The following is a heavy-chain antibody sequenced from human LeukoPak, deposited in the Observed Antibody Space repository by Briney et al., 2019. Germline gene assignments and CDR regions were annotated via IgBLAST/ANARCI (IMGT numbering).Heavy chain of an antibody. V-gene: IGHV5-51*01. Sequence: GESLKISCKGSGYSFTSYWIGWVRQMPGKGLEWMGIIYPGDSDTRYSPSFQGQVTISADKSISTAYLQWSSLKASDTAMYYCAGVRIAVAGTGDDAFDIWGQGTMVTVSS. J-gene: IGHJ3*02. D-gene: IGHD6-19*01. CDR2: IYPGDSDT. CDR1: GYSFTSYW. CDR3: AGVRIAVAGTGDDAFDI.